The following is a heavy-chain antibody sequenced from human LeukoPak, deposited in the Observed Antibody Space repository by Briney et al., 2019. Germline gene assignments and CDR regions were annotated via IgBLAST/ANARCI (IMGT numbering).Heavy chain of an antibody. D-gene: IGHD2-2*01. CDR3: ARDLVVLGEYFDY. CDR1: GFTFSSYA. J-gene: IGHJ4*02. V-gene: IGHV3-23*01. Sequence: PGGSLRLSCAASGFTFSSYAMSWVRQAPGKGLEWVSDINGSGGSTYYADSVKGRFTISRDNSKNTLYLQMNSLRAEDTAVYYCARDLVVLGEYFDYWGQGTLVTVSS. CDR2: INGSGGST.